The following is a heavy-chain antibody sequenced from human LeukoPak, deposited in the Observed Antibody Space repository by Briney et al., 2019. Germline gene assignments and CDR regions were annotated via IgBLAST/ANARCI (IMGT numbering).Heavy chain of an antibody. Sequence: TGGSLRLSCAASGFTFSSYAMSWVRQAPGKGLEWVSAISGSGGSTYYADSVKGRFTTSRDNSKNTLYLQMNSLRAEDTAVYYCAKDMDSSGWYGEDYWGQGTLVTVSS. V-gene: IGHV3-23*01. CDR2: ISGSGGST. CDR1: GFTFSSYA. J-gene: IGHJ4*02. CDR3: AKDMDSSGWYGEDY. D-gene: IGHD6-19*01.